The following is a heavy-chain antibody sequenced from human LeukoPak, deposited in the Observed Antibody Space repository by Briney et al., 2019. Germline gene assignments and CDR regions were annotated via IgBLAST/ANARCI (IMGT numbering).Heavy chain of an antibody. Sequence: SVKVSCKASGGTFSSYAISWVRQAPGQGLEWMGGIIPIFGTANYAQKFQGRVRITTDESTSTAYMELSSLRSEDTAVYYCARYGARGYCSSTSCYYAAFDIWGQGTMVTVSS. CDR3: ARYGARGYCSSTSCYYAAFDI. D-gene: IGHD2-2*01. CDR2: IIPIFGTA. CDR1: GGTFSSYA. J-gene: IGHJ3*02. V-gene: IGHV1-69*05.